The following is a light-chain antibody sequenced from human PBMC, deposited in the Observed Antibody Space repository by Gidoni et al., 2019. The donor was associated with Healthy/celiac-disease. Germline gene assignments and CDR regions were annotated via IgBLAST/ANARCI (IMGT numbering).Light chain of an antibody. V-gene: IGLV3-1*01. J-gene: IGLJ2*01. CDR2: QDS. Sequence: SYELTQPPSVSVSPGQTASITCSGDKLGDKYACWYQQTPGQSPVLVIYQDSKRPSGIPERFSGSKAGNTATLTISGTQAMDEADYYCQAWDSSVFGGGTKLTVL. CDR3: QAWDSSV. CDR1: KLGDKY.